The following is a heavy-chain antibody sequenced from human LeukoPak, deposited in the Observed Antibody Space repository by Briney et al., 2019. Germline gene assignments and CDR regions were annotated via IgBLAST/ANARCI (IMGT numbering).Heavy chain of an antibody. CDR3: ASGAYGDYVYYFDY. Sequence: SETLSLTCAVYGESFSSYYWSWTRQPPGKGLEWIGEINHSGNTNYNPSLKSRVTISVDTSKNQFSLKLSSVTAADTAVYYCASGAYGDYVYYFDYWGQGTLVTVSS. D-gene: IGHD4-17*01. CDR2: INHSGNT. CDR1: GESFSSYY. V-gene: IGHV4-34*01. J-gene: IGHJ4*02.